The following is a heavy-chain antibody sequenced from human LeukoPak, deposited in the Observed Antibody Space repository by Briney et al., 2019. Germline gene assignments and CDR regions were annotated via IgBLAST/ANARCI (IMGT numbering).Heavy chain of an antibody. Sequence: GGSLRLSCAASGFTFDDYAMHWVRQAPGKGLEWVSGISWNSGSIGYADSVKGRFTISRDDSKNTLYLQMNSLRAEDTAVYYCAKDEDGYDAFDIWGQGTMVTVSS. J-gene: IGHJ3*02. CDR1: GFTFDDYA. CDR3: AKDEDGYDAFDI. D-gene: IGHD5-24*01. CDR2: ISWNSGSI. V-gene: IGHV3-9*01.